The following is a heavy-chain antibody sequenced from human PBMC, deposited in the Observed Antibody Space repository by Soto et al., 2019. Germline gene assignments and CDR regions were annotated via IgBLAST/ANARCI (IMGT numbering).Heavy chain of an antibody. J-gene: IGHJ6*02. Sequence: ASVKVSCKASGFTFTSSAVQWVRQARGQRLEWIGWIVVGSGNTNYAQKFQERVTITRDMSTSTAYMELSSLRSEDTAVYYCAADLSQGFRGYDYLGYYYYGMDVWGQGTTVTVS. D-gene: IGHD5-12*01. CDR3: AADLSQGFRGYDYLGYYYYGMDV. CDR2: IVVGSGNT. V-gene: IGHV1-58*01. CDR1: GFTFTSSA.